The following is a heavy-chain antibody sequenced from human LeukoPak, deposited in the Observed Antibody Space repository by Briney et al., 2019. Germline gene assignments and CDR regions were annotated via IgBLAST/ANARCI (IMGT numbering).Heavy chain of an antibody. CDR3: ARWAGKDFDY. J-gene: IGHJ4*02. Sequence: GGSLRLSCAASGFPFSSYAMHWVRQAAGKGLEWVAVISYDGSNKYYADSVKGRFTISRDNSKNTLYLQMNSLRAEDTAVYYCARWAGKDFDYWGQGTLVTVSS. CDR2: ISYDGSNK. CDR1: GFPFSSYA. V-gene: IGHV3-30-3*01.